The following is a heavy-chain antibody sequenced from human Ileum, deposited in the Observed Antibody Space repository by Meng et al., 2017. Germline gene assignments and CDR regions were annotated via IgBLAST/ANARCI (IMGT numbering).Heavy chain of an antibody. J-gene: IGHJ4*02. V-gene: IGHV4-39*01. CDR1: GGSISSSSHC. CDR2: ICYSGNT. CDR3: ARRTGEVDLLDY. D-gene: IGHD7-27*01. Sequence: QLQPQEVGSGTGQPSEAPSPMCTVAGGSISSSSHCCDWIRQPPGKGLEWIGSICYSGNTYYNPSLKSRVSMSVDTSKKQISLKLNSVTAADTAVYYCARRTGEVDLLDYWGQGTLVTVSS.